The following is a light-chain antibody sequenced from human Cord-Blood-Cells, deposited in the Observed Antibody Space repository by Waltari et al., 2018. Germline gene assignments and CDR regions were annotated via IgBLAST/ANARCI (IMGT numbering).Light chain of an antibody. V-gene: IGLV2-23*01. J-gene: IGLJ3*02. CDR3: CSYAGSSTWV. CDR2: EGS. Sequence: QSALTQPASVSGSPGQSIPLSCTRTSSDVGSYNLVSWYQQHPGKAPKPMIYEGSKRPSGVSNRFSGSKSGNTASLTISGLQAEDEADYYCCSYAGSSTWVFGGGTKLTVL. CDR1: SSDVGSYNL.